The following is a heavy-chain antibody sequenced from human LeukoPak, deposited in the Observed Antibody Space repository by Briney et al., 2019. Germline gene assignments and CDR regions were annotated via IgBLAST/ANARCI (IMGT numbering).Heavy chain of an antibody. J-gene: IGHJ4*02. Sequence: PSETLSLTCTVSGGSISSYYWSWIRQPPGKGLEWIGYIYYSGSTNYNPSLKSRVTISVDTSKNQFSLQLSSVTAADTAVYYCARLRARIAAAGHFDYWGQGTLVTVSS. CDR3: ARLRARIAAAGHFDY. CDR2: IYYSGST. D-gene: IGHD6-13*01. CDR1: GGSISSYY. V-gene: IGHV4-59*08.